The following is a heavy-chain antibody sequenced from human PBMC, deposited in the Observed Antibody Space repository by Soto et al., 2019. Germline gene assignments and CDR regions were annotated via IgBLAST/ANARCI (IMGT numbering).Heavy chain of an antibody. Sequence: PGGSLRPSCAASGFTFSSYSMSWVRQATGKGLEWVSGISGSGGSTYYADSVKGRFTISRDNSKNTLYLQMNSLRAEDTAVYYCAKNYYGSGSYYNPVDYWGQGTLVTVSS. CDR1: GFTFSSYS. V-gene: IGHV3-23*01. D-gene: IGHD3-10*01. CDR2: ISGSGGST. J-gene: IGHJ4*02. CDR3: AKNYYGSGSYYNPVDY.